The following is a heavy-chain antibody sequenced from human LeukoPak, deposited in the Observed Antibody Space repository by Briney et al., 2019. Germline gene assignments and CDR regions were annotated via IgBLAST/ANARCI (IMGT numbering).Heavy chain of an antibody. Sequence: SQTLSLTCTVSGGSIISGAYYWSWTRQHPGMGLEWIGYIYYTGNTYYNPSLKSRLNVSVDTSKNQFSLKLSSVTAADTAVYYCARARIEQLVDYWGQGTLVTVSS. D-gene: IGHD6-6*01. V-gene: IGHV4-31*03. CDR1: GGSIISGAYY. CDR2: IYYTGNT. CDR3: ARARIEQLVDY. J-gene: IGHJ4*02.